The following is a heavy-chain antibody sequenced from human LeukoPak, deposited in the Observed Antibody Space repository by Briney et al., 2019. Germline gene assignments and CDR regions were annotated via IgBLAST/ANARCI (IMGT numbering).Heavy chain of an antibody. CDR2: IFGNGGKT. CDR3: ARVGDWSNYFGMDA. CDR1: GFTFSGHS. V-gene: IGHV3-23*01. Sequence: GGSLRLSCAASGFTFSGHSMTWVRQTSGKGLEWVSVIFGNGGKTYYADSLKGRFTISRDNSKSTLYLQMNSLRADDTAVYYCARVGDWSNYFGMDAWGQGTTVSVSS. J-gene: IGHJ6*02. D-gene: IGHD3-16*01.